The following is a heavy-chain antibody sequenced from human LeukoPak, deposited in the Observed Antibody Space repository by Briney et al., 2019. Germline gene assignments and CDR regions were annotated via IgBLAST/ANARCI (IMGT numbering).Heavy chain of an antibody. V-gene: IGHV4-59*08. CDR2: IYYSGST. D-gene: IGHD5-24*01. J-gene: IGHJ6*02. Sequence: SETLSLTCTVSGGSISSYYWSWIRQPPGKGLEWIGYIYYSGSTNYNPSLKSRVTISVDTSKNQFSLKLSSVTAADTAVYYCARGRGSGMATMSPKIYGMDVWGQGTTVTVSS. CDR3: ARGRGSGMATMSPKIYGMDV. CDR1: GGSISSYY.